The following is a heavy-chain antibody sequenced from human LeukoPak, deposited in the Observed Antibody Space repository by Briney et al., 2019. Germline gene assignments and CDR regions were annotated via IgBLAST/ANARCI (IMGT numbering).Heavy chain of an antibody. V-gene: IGHV4-39*01. CDR3: ARHRIQPPVLMDV. Sequence: SETLSLTCTVSGGSTASSSHYWGWIRQSPGKRLEWIAIMYYTGSTYYNPPLRSRVSISVDTSRNQFSLKLTSVTAADTAVYYCARHRIQPPVLMDVWGQGTTVTVSS. CDR1: GGSTASSSHY. J-gene: IGHJ6*02. CDR2: MYYTGST. D-gene: IGHD5-18*01.